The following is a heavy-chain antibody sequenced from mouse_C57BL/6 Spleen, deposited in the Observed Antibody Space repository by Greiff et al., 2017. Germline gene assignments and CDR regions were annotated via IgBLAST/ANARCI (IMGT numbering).Heavy chain of an antibody. CDR1: GYTFTSYG. CDR3: AIVDYYGSSSYFDV. J-gene: IGHJ1*03. CDR2: IYPRSGNT. D-gene: IGHD1-1*01. V-gene: IGHV1-81*01. Sequence: VQLQQSGAELARPGASVKLSCKASGYTFTSYGISWVKQRTGQGLEWIGEIYPRSGNTYYNEKFKGKATLTADKSSSTAYMELRSLTSEDSAVYFCAIVDYYGSSSYFDVWGTGTTVTVSS.